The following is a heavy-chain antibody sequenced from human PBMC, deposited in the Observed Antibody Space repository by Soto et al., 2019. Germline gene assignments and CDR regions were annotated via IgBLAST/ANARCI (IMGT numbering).Heavy chain of an antibody. V-gene: IGHV3-23*01. CDR3: AKEVTSGSYSHYYYGLDV. CDR2: ISGSGNRT. J-gene: IGHJ6*02. CDR1: GFTLSSYA. Sequence: EVQLLEPGGGLVQPGGSLRLSCAASGFTLSSYAMSWVRQAPGKGLEWVSAISGSGNRTFHADSVKGRFTISRDNAKNALYLQMSSLRVEDTAVYYCAKEVTSGSYSHYYYGLDVWGQGTMVTVYS. D-gene: IGHD1-26*01.